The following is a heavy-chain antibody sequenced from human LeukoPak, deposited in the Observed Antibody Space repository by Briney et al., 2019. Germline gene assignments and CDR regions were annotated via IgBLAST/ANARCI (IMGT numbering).Heavy chain of an antibody. CDR2: ISGSGGST. CDR3: AELGITMIGGV. J-gene: IGHJ6*04. Sequence: GGSLRLSCAASGFTFDDYGMSWVRQAPGKGLEWVSAISGSGGSTYYADSVKGRFTISRDNSKNSLYLQMNSLRAEDTAVYYCAELGITMIGGVWGKGTTVTISS. D-gene: IGHD3-10*02. V-gene: IGHV3-23*01. CDR1: GFTFDDYG.